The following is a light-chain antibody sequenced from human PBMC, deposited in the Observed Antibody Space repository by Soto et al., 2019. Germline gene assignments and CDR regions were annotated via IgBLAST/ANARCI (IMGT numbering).Light chain of an antibody. Sequence: QSALTQPASVSGSPGQSITISCTGTSSDVGGYDFVSWYQQRPGKAPKLIIYDVSNRPSGVSNRFSGSKSGNTASLTISGIQDEDEADYYCSSYTRSDIGVFGGGTKVTVL. CDR2: DVS. CDR3: SSYTRSDIGV. V-gene: IGLV2-14*01. J-gene: IGLJ3*02. CDR1: SSDVGGYDF.